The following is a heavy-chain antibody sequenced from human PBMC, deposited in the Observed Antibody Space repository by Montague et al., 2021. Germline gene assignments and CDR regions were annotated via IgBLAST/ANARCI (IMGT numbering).Heavy chain of an antibody. Sequence: SETRSLTCIVSGGSISSSSYYWGWIRQPPGKGLEWIGSIYYSGSTYYNSSLKSRLTISVDTSKNQFSLKLSSVTAADTAVYYGVVTPSLVDHGSDVWGQVATVTVS. CDR2: IYYSGST. D-gene: IGHD4-23*01. CDR3: VVTPSLVDHGSDV. J-gene: IGHJ6*02. CDR1: GGSISSSSYY. V-gene: IGHV4-39*01.